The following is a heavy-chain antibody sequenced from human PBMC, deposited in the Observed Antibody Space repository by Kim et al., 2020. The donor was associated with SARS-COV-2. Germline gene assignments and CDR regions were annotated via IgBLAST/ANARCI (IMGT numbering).Heavy chain of an antibody. V-gene: IGHV3-23*01. Sequence: GGSLRLSCAASGFTFSSYAMNWVRQAPGKGLEWVSVISGSGATTFHADSVKGRFTISRDNSKNTLYLQMNSLRAEDTAIYYCAKDQYYYDSSGYYPFDYWGQGTLVTVSS. CDR2: ISGSGATT. D-gene: IGHD3-22*01. CDR1: GFTFSSYA. CDR3: AKDQYYYDSSGYYPFDY. J-gene: IGHJ4*02.